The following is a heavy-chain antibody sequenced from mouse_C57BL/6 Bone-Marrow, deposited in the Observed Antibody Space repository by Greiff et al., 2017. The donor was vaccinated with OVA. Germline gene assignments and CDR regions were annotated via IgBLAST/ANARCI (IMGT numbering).Heavy chain of an antibody. CDR3: ARHHGDY. V-gene: IGHV5-6*02. J-gene: IGHJ2*01. CDR2: ISSGGSYT. CDR1: GFTFSSYG. Sequence: VKLVESGGDLVKPGGSLKLSCAASGFTFSSYGMSWVRQTPDKRLGWVATISSGGSYTYYPDSLKGRFPISRDNAKNTLYLQMSSLKSEDTAMYYCARHHGDYWGQGTTLTVSS.